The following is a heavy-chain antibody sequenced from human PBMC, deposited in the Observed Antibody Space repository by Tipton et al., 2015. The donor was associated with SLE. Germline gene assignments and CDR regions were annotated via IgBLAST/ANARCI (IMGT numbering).Heavy chain of an antibody. V-gene: IGHV4-39*01. J-gene: IGHJ4*02. CDR1: GGSISSSSYY. D-gene: IGHD1-26*01. CDR2: IYYSGST. Sequence: LRLSCTVSGGSISSSSYYWGWIRPPPGKGLEWIGSIYYSGSTYYNPSLKSRVTISVDTSKNQFSLKLSSVTAADTAVYYCAIHTGIVGATPFVYWGQGTLVTVSS. CDR3: AIHTGIVGATPFVY.